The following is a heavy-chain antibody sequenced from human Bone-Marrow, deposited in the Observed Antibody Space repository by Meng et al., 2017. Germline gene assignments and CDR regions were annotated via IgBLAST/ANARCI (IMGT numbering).Heavy chain of an antibody. CDR2: INAGNGQT. Sequence: VHLVQSGAEVKKPGASVKLSCEASGYSFTSYAIHWVRQAPGESLEWMGWINAGNGQTKYSERFQGRVAIARDTSANTAYMELSSLTSEDTAVYYCARGGIAAAAYSDHWGQGTLVTVSS. D-gene: IGHD6-13*01. CDR1: GYSFTSYA. V-gene: IGHV1-3*01. CDR3: ARGGIAAAAYSDH. J-gene: IGHJ4*02.